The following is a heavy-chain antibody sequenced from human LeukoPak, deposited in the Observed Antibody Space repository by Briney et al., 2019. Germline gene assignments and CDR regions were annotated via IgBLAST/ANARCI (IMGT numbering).Heavy chain of an antibody. Sequence: SETLSLTCTVSGGSISSSGYYWGWIRQPPGKGLEWIGSIYYSGSTYYNPSLKSRVTISVDTSKNQFSLKLSSVTAADTAVYYCARLDYSYGSHYWGQGTLVTVSS. CDR1: GGSISSSGYY. D-gene: IGHD5-18*01. J-gene: IGHJ4*02. CDR3: ARLDYSYGSHY. V-gene: IGHV4-39*01. CDR2: IYYSGST.